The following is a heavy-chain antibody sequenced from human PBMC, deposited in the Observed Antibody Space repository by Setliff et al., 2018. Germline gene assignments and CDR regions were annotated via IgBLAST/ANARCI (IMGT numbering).Heavy chain of an antibody. CDR2: IYYSGST. Sequence: KPSETLSLTCAVYGGSFSGYYWGWIRQPPGKGLEWIGSIYYSGSTYYNPSLKSRVTISVDTSKNQFSLKLSSVTAADTAVYYCTRGETSGGTWFGEVYPFWGQGTLVTVSS. V-gene: IGHV4-34*01. D-gene: IGHD3-10*01. CDR1: GGSFSGYY. J-gene: IGHJ4*02. CDR3: TRGETSGGTWFGEVYPF.